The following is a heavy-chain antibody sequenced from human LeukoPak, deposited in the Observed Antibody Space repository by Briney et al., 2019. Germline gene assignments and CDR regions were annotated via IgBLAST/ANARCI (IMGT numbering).Heavy chain of an antibody. V-gene: IGHV1-24*01. Sequence: ASVKVSCKVSGYTLTELSMHWVRQAPGKGLEWMGGFDPEDGETIYAQKFQGRVTMTEDTSTDTAYMELSSLRSEDTAVYYCASRDGYNSGFGYWGQGTLVTVSS. J-gene: IGHJ4*02. CDR1: GYTLTELS. D-gene: IGHD5-24*01. CDR3: ASRDGYNSGFGY. CDR2: FDPEDGET.